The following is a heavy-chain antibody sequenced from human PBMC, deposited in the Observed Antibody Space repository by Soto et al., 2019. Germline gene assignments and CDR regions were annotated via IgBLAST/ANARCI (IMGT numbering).Heavy chain of an antibody. CDR2: INHSGST. CDR3: ARDCYSSSSRASAYYYGMDV. CDR1: CGSFIGYY. V-gene: IGHV4-34*01. Sequence: SETLSLTCAFYCGSFIGYYWSWIRQPPGKGLEWIGEINHSGSTNYNPSLKSRVTISVDTSKNQFSLKLSSVTAADTAVYYCARDCYSSSSRASAYYYGMDVWGQGTTVTVSS. J-gene: IGHJ6*02. D-gene: IGHD6-6*01.